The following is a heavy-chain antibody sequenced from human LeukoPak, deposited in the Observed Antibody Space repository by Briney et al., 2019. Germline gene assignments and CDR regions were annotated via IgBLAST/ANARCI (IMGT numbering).Heavy chain of an antibody. V-gene: IGHV3-23*01. Sequence: GGSLRLSCAASGFTFDNYAMNWVRQAPGKGLEWVSSISGGGETTYYADSAKGRFTISRDNSQNTLYLQMNSLRAEDTAVYYCAKRGMSTVTRLDYWGQGTLVTVSS. D-gene: IGHD4-17*01. CDR1: GFTFDNYA. CDR3: AKRGMSTVTRLDY. CDR2: ISGGGETT. J-gene: IGHJ4*02.